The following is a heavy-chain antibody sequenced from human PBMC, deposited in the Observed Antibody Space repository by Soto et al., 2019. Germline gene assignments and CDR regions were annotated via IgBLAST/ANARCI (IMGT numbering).Heavy chain of an antibody. CDR1: GGSISSYY. V-gene: IGHV4-59*01. D-gene: IGHD6-6*01. J-gene: IGHJ4*02. CDR3: ARVANAYSSSSGEVGFRFDY. Sequence: SETLSLTCTVSGGSISSYYWSWIRQPPGKGLEWIGYIYYSGSTNYNPSLKSRVTISVDTSKNQFSLKLSSVTAADTAVYYCARVANAYSSSSGEVGFRFDYWGQGTLVTVSS. CDR2: IYYSGST.